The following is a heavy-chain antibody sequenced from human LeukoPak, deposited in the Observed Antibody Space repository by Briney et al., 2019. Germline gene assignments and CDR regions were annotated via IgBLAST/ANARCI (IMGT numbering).Heavy chain of an antibody. CDR2: INPSGGST. Sequence: GASVKVSCKASGYTFTSYYMHWVRQAPGQGLEWMGIINPSGGSTSYAQKFQGRVTMTRDTSTSTGYMELSSLRSEDTAVYYCARDLGRAYYYDSSGYYHFDYWGQGTLVTVSS. V-gene: IGHV1-46*01. D-gene: IGHD3-22*01. CDR3: ARDLGRAYYYDSSGYYHFDY. CDR1: GYTFTSYY. J-gene: IGHJ4*02.